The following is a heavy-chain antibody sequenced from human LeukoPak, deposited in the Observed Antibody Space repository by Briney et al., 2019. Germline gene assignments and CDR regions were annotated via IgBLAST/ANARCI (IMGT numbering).Heavy chain of an antibody. CDR2: INPNSGGT. D-gene: IGHD3-9*01. V-gene: IGHV1-2*02. Sequence: GASVKVSCKTSGHTFTDYCMHWVRQAPGQGLEWIGWINPNSGGTKFAQKFQGRVTLTTDTSVSTAYMELSRLTSDDTAVYYCAILLTDHGDHWGLGSLVTVSS. J-gene: IGHJ4*02. CDR3: AILLTDHGDH. CDR1: GHTFTDYC.